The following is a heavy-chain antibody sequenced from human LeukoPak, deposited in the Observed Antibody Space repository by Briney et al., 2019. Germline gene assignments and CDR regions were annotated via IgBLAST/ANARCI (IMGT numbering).Heavy chain of an antibody. J-gene: IGHJ6*02. CDR2: IYYSGST. CDR3: ARGGGYCSSTSCYSFYYYYGMDV. V-gene: IGHV4-59*01. D-gene: IGHD2-2*01. Sequence: SETLSLTCTVSGGSISSYYWSWIRQPPGKGLEWIGYIYYSGSTNYNPSLKSRVTISVDTSKNQFPLKLSSVTAADTAVYYCARGGGYCSSTSCYSFYYYYGMDVWGQGTTVTVSS. CDR1: GGSISSYY.